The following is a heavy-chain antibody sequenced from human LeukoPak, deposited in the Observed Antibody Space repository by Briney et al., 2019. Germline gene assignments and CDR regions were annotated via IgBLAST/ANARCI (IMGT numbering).Heavy chain of an antibody. CDR1: GFTFSSYA. Sequence: GGSLRLSCAASGFTFSSYAMHWVRQAPGKGLEYVSAISSNGGSTYYANSVKGRFTISRDNSKNTLYLQMGSLRAEDMAVYYCARDDGWSWGAFDIWGQGTMVTVSS. CDR2: ISSNGGST. J-gene: IGHJ3*02. D-gene: IGHD2-15*01. CDR3: ARDDGWSWGAFDI. V-gene: IGHV3-64*01.